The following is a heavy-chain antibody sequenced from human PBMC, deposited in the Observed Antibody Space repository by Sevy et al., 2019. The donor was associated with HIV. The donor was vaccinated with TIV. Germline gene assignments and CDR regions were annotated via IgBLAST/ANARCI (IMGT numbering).Heavy chain of an antibody. V-gene: IGHV3-7*03. CDR2: IKQDGSLR. CDR3: AREVGGPGSK. D-gene: IGHD1-26*01. CDR1: GFTRSSYW. J-gene: IGHJ4*02. Sequence: GGSLRLSCAASGFTRSSYWVTWVRQAPGQGLEWVANIKQDGSLRKYLDSVRGRFTNSSDNARNSVYLEMNSLRAEDTAMYYRAREVGGPGSKWGQGTLFTVSS.